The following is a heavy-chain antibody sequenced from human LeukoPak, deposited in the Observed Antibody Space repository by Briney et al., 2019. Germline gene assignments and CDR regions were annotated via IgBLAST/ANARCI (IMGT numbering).Heavy chain of an antibody. CDR3: ARASTIFGHFAY. CDR2: LFYSGNM. D-gene: IGHD3-3*01. Sequence: SETLSLTCTVSGGSIYTGDYYWAWIRQPPGKGLEWIGSLFYSGNMYYNPSLKSRVTISVDTSKNQFSLNLNSVTAADTAVYYCARASTIFGHFAYWGRGTLVTVSS. V-gene: IGHV4-39*07. CDR1: GGSIYTGDYY. J-gene: IGHJ4*02.